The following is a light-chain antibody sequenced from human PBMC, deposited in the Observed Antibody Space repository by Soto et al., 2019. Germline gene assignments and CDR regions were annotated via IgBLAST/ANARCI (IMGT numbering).Light chain of an antibody. V-gene: IGLV2-14*01. J-gene: IGLJ1*01. CDR3: TSYTRYTALV. Sequence: QSALTQPASVSGSPGQSITISCTGTSSDVSTYNYVSWYQQHPGKAPKLIIYEVNNRPSGVSDRFSGSKSGSTASLTISGLQPEDEADYHCTSYTRYTALVFGTGTKLTVL. CDR1: SSDVSTYNY. CDR2: EVN.